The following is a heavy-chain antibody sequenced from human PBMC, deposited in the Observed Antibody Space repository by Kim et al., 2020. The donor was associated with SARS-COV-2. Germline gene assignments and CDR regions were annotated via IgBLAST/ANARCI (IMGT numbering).Heavy chain of an antibody. V-gene: IGHV5-10-1*01. CDR3: ARHRSSGWYQGSYYYGMDV. CDR2: IDPSDSYT. D-gene: IGHD6-19*01. Sequence: GASLPLSCQVSGYRFTSYWISWVRQMPGKGLEWMGRIDPSDSYTNYSPSFQGHVTISADKSISTAYLQWSSLKASDTAMYYCARHRSSGWYQGSYYYGMDVWGQGTTVTVSS. J-gene: IGHJ6*02. CDR1: GYRFTSYW.